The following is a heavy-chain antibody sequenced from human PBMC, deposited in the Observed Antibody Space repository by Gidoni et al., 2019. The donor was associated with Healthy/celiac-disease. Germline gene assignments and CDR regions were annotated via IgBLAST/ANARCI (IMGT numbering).Heavy chain of an antibody. CDR3: ARAPEEYYYDSSGYWGAFDI. CDR2: IYYSGST. V-gene: IGHV4-31*03. J-gene: IGHJ3*02. D-gene: IGHD3-22*01. CDR1: GGSISSGGYY. Sequence: QVQLQESGPGLVKPSQTLSLTCTVSGGSISSGGYYRSRIRQHPGKGLEWIGYIYYSGSTYYNPSLKSRVTISVDTSKNQFSLKLSSVTAADTAVYYCARAPEEYYYDSSGYWGAFDIWGQGTMVTVSS.